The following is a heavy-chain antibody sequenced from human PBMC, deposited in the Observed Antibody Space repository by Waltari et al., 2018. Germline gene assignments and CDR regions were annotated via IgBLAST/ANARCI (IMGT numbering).Heavy chain of an antibody. Sequence: EVQLLESGGGLVQPGGSLRLSCAASGFTFSSYAMSWVRQAPGKGLEWVSAISGSGGSTYYADSVNGRFTISRDNAKNTLYLQMNSLRAEDTAVYYCAKPRVTMVRGVTRYFDYWGQGTLVTVSS. CDR1: GFTFSSYA. J-gene: IGHJ4*02. D-gene: IGHD3-10*01. V-gene: IGHV3-23*01. CDR2: ISGSGGST. CDR3: AKPRVTMVRGVTRYFDY.